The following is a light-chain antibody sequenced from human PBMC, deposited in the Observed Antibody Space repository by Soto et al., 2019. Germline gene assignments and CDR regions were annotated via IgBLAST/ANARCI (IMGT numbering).Light chain of an antibody. CDR2: DAS. CDR3: QQYDRWPVT. CDR1: RSVTTN. J-gene: IGKJ4*01. Sequence: EVVMTQSPATLSVSPGERVTFSCRASRSVTTNLAWYQHKPGQSPRLLISDASTGASGIPPRFSGSGSGTEFTLTIDRLQSADFAVYYCQQYDRWPVTFGGGTKVDIK. V-gene: IGKV3-15*01.